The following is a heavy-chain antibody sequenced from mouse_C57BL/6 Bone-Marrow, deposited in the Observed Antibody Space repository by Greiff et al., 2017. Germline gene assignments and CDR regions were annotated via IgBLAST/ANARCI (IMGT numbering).Heavy chain of an antibody. D-gene: IGHD1-1*01. CDR1: GYTFTSYD. J-gene: IGHJ2*01. CDR2: IYPRDGST. V-gene: IGHV1-85*01. CDR3: AREGYYYGSSYAY. Sequence: VKLQHSGPELVKPGASVKLSCKASGYTFTSYDINWVKQRPGQGLEWIGWIYPRDGSTKYNEKFKGKATLTVDTSSSTAYMELHSLTSEDSAVYFCAREGYYYGSSYAYWGQGTTLTVSS.